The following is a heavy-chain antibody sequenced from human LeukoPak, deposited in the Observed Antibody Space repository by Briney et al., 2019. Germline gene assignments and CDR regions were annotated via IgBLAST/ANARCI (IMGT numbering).Heavy chain of an antibody. CDR2: TSGSGGNT. J-gene: IGHJ4*02. CDR3: AKAEEQWHPFDY. Sequence: GGSLRLSCAASGFSFSSYAMSWVRQAPGKGLEWVSATSGSGGNTNYADSVKGRFTISRDNSKSTLYLQMNSLRAEDTAVYYCAKAEEQWHPFDYWGQGTLVTVSS. D-gene: IGHD6-19*01. V-gene: IGHV3-23*01. CDR1: GFSFSSYA.